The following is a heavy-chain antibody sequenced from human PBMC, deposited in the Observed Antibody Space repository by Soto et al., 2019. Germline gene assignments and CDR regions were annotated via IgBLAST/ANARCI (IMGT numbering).Heavy chain of an antibody. V-gene: IGHV4-4*02. J-gene: IGHJ6*02. CDR1: GXPVSSSNW. CDR3: ARLNRDYYYYGMDV. Sequence: XTLSLPCAVSGXPVSSSNWWTWVRQTPGKCLEWIGKIDQNGITNYNPSLDSRVTILKDNSKNQLSLKLTYVTAVDSAVYYCARLNRDYYYYGMDVWGQGATGTVSS. CDR2: IDQNGIT.